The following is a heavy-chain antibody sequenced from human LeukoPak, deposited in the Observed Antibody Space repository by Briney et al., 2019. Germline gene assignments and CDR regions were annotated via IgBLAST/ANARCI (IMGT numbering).Heavy chain of an antibody. D-gene: IGHD3-22*01. V-gene: IGHV3-30-3*01. CDR3: ARDKVFTMTTLCDF. CDR1: GFTFSSYA. Sequence: QPGRSLRLSCAASGFTFSSYAMHWVRQAPGKGLEWVAVISYDGSDKYYADSVKGRFTISRDNSKNTLYLQMNSLRAEDTAFYYCARDKVFTMTTLCDFWGQGTLVTVSS. J-gene: IGHJ4*02. CDR2: ISYDGSDK.